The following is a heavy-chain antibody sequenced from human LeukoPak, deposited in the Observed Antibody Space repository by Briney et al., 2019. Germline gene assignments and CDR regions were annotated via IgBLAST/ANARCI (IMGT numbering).Heavy chain of an antibody. CDR2: INHSGST. Sequence: SETLSLTCAVYGGSFSGYYWSWIRQPPGKGLEWIGEINHSGSTNYNPSLKSRVTISVDTSKNQFSLKLSSVTAADTAVYYCARGGQRYDSSGLVLYYWGQGTLVTVSS. J-gene: IGHJ4*02. CDR3: ARGGQRYDSSGLVLYY. V-gene: IGHV4-34*01. CDR1: GGSFSGYY. D-gene: IGHD3-22*01.